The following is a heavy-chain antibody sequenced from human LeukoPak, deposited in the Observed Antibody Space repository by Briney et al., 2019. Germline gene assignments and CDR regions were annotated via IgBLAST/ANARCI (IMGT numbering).Heavy chain of an antibody. CDR2: IWYDGSNK. Sequence: PGGSLRLSCAASGFTFSSYGMHWVRQAPGKGLEWVAVIWYDGSNKYYADSVKGRFTISRDNSKNTLYLQMNSLRAEDTAVYYCARGAVRGYSYATAYYFDYWGQGTLVTVSS. D-gene: IGHD5-18*01. J-gene: IGHJ4*02. CDR1: GFTFSSYG. CDR3: ARGAVRGYSYATAYYFDY. V-gene: IGHV3-33*01.